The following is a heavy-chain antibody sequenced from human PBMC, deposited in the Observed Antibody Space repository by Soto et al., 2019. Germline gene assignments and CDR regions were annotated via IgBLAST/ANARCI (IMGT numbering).Heavy chain of an antibody. CDR1: GFSVNSKY. D-gene: IGHD2-15*01. CDR2: IQSGGST. J-gene: IGHJ6*04. Sequence: EVQLVESGGDLVQPGGSLSLSCAASGFSVNSKYMSWVRQAPGTGLEWVSLIQSGGSTYYAGSVKGRFTISRAFSEITLFLQMNIPRVEDRAVYYCTRDDVHCNGVRCYGVPIAVWGKGTTVNVSA. CDR3: TRDDVHCNGVRCYGVPIAV. V-gene: IGHV3-66*01.